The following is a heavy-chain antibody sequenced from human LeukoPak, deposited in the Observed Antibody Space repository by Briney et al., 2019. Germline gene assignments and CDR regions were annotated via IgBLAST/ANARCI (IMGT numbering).Heavy chain of an antibody. V-gene: IGHV3-66*01. J-gene: IGHJ4*02. CDR3: ASNMVRGVIEVDY. D-gene: IGHD3-10*01. Sequence: GGSLRLSCAASGFTVSSNYMSWVRQAPGKGLEWVSVIYSGGSTYYADSVKGRFTISRDNSKNTPYLQMNSLRAEDTAVYYCASNMVRGVIEVDYWGQGTLVTVSS. CDR2: IYSGGST. CDR1: GFTVSSNY.